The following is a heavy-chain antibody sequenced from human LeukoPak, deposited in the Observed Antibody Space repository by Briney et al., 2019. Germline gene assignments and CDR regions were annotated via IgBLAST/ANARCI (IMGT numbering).Heavy chain of an antibody. J-gene: IGHJ4*02. CDR1: GYTFTGYY. CDR2: INPSGGST. V-gene: IGHV1-46*01. Sequence: ASVKVSCKASGYTFTGYYMHWVRQAPGQGLEWMGIINPSGGSTSYAQKFQGRVTMTRDTSTSTVYMELSSLRSEDTAVYYCARTTSLRGFWSGYYVYWGQGTLVTVSS. D-gene: IGHD3-3*01. CDR3: ARTTSLRGFWSGYYVY.